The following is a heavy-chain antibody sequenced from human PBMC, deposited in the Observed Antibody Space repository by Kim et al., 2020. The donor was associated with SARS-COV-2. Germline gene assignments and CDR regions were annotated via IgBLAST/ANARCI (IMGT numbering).Heavy chain of an antibody. V-gene: IGHV3-74*01. J-gene: IGHJ4*02. CDR2: VNRDGSTT. D-gene: IGHD3-10*01. Sequence: GGSLRLSCAASGFTFSSYWMHWVRQAPGKGLVWVSRVNRDGSTTNYADSAKGRFTISRDNAKNTLYLQMNSLRAEDTAVYYCPRETPVRGEYYFDYWGQGILVTVSS. CDR1: GFTFSSYW. CDR3: PRETPVRGEYYFDY.